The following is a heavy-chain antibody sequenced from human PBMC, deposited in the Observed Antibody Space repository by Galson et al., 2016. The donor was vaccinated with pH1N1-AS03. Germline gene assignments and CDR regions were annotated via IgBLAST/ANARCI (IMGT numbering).Heavy chain of an antibody. Sequence: SVKVSCKASEGTFSNFGISWVRQAPGQGLEWMGGFIPIFGTANVAQKFKGRVTITADNLALSSLRSDDTAVYYCARDNYYDTGAFYGHFDFWGQGTLLVVSS. V-gene: IGHV1-69*06. J-gene: IGHJ4*02. D-gene: IGHD3-22*01. CDR1: EGTFSNFG. CDR3: ARDNYYDTGAFYGHFDF. CDR2: FIPIFGTA.